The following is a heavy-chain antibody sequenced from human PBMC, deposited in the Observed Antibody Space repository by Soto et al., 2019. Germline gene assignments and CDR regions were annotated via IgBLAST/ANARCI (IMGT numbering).Heavy chain of an antibody. V-gene: IGHV3-9*01. CDR2: ISWNSGSI. J-gene: IGHJ4*02. D-gene: IGHD6-19*01. CDR1: GFTFDDYA. Sequence: HPGGSLRLSCAASGFTFDDYAMHWVRQAPGKGLEWVSGISWNSGSIGYADSVKGRLTISRDNAKNSLYLQMNSLRAEDTALYYCAKAVAGTFGYFDYWGQGTLVTVSS. CDR3: AKAVAGTFGYFDY.